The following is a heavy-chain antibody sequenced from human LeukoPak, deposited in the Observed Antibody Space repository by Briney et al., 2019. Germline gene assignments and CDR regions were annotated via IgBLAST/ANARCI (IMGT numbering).Heavy chain of an antibody. J-gene: IGHJ4*02. D-gene: IGHD3-22*01. V-gene: IGHV1-2*02. Sequence: ASAKVSCKASGYTFTGYYMHWVRQAPGQGLEWMGWINPNSGGTNYAQKFQGRVTMTRDTSISTAYMELSRLRSDDTAVYYCARDPPMIRGSVGDYWGQGTLVTVSS. CDR2: INPNSGGT. CDR3: ARDPPMIRGSVGDY. CDR1: GYTFTGYY.